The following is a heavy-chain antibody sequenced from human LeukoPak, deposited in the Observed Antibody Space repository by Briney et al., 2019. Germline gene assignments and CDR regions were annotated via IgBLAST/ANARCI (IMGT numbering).Heavy chain of an antibody. V-gene: IGHV3-23*01. CDR3: AKGDYGDCY. D-gene: IGHD4-17*01. CDR2: ITSSGNR. Sequence: GGSLRLSCAASGFTFSNYAMAWVRQAPGKGLEWVSSITSSGNRYYADSVKGRFTISRDNSKNTVYKQMTSLRAEDTALYYCAKGDYGDCYWGQGTLATVSS. CDR1: GFTFSNYA. J-gene: IGHJ4*02.